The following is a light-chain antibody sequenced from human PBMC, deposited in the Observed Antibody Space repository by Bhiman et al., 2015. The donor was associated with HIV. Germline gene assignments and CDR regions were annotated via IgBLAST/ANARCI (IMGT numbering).Light chain of an antibody. Sequence: YELTQPPSVSVYPGQTASITCSGDKLGEQYVCWYQQRAGQSPVLVMYQDNKRPSGIPERFSGSNSGNTATLTISGTQAMDEADYYCQAWDSSTARFGGGTKLTVL. CDR3: QAWDSSTAR. CDR2: QDN. V-gene: IGLV3-1*01. CDR1: KLGEQY. J-gene: IGLJ2*01.